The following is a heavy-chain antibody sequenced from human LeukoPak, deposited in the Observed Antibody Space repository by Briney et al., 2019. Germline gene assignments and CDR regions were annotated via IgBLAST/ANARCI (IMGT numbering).Heavy chain of an antibody. J-gene: IGHJ6*02. Sequence: GGSLRLSCAASGFTFDDYDMHWVRHAPGKGLEGVADVSWNSANIDYADSVKGRFTISRDNAKNSLYLQMSSLRSEDTALYYCAKDRTPSTSVGLGMDVWGQGTTVTVSS. CDR3: AKDRTPSTSVGLGMDV. D-gene: IGHD2/OR15-2a*01. CDR1: GFTFDDYD. CDR2: VSWNSANI. V-gene: IGHV3-9*01.